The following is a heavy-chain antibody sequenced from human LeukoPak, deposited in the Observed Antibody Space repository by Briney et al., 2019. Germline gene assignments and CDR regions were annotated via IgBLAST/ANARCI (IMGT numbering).Heavy chain of an antibody. CDR2: ISDSGSSA. J-gene: IGHJ4*02. D-gene: IGHD2-21*01. CDR3: ARHDSFIPW. Sequence: GGSLRLSCAASGFKFPDYAISWVRQAPGKSLEWVSGISDSGSSAYYTDSVKGRFTISRYNSKNTVYLQMSNLRVEDTAIYFCARHDSFIPWWGQGALITVSS. V-gene: IGHV3-23*01. CDR1: GFKFPDYA.